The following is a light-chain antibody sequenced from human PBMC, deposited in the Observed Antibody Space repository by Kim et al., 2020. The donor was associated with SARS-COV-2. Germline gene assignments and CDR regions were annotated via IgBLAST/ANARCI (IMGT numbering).Light chain of an antibody. Sequence: PRERPPPLCRATPSGSSHLACYKQTPGQAPRLVTYDASNSDTGIPARFSGSGSGTDFTLTISSLKPDDIAVYDCQQRSNWPPKYTFGQGTKLEI. CDR2: DAS. CDR3: QQRSNWPPKYT. CDR1: PSGSSH. J-gene: IGKJ2*01. V-gene: IGKV3-11*01.